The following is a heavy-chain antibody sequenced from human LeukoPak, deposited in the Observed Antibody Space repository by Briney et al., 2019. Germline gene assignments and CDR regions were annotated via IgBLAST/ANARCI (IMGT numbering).Heavy chain of an antibody. Sequence: ASVKVSCKASGGTFSSYAISWVRQAPGQGLEWMGGIIPIFGTANYAQKFQGRVTITTDESTSTAYMELSSLRSEDTAVYYCARGPFGGPRYWYFYLWGRGTLVTVSS. CDR3: ARGPFGGPRYWYFYL. CDR1: GGTFSSYA. D-gene: IGHD3-10*01. V-gene: IGHV1-69*05. CDR2: IIPIFGTA. J-gene: IGHJ2*01.